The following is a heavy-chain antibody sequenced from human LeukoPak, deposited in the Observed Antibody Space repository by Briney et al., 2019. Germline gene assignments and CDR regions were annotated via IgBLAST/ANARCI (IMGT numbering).Heavy chain of an antibody. D-gene: IGHD3-9*01. CDR2: INPNSGGT. Sequence: GASVKVSCKASGYTFTGYYMHWVRQAPGQGLEWMGWINPNSGGTNYAQKFQGRVTMTRDTSISTAYMELSRLISDDTAIYYCARGSPLPGPQRPYDYWGQGTLVTVSS. CDR3: ARGSPLPGPQRPYDY. CDR1: GYTFTGYY. J-gene: IGHJ4*02. V-gene: IGHV1-2*02.